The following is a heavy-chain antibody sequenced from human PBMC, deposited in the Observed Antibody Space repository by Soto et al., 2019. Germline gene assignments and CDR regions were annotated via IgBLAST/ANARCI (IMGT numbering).Heavy chain of an antibody. V-gene: IGHV1-69*13. CDR2: IIPIFGTA. J-gene: IGHJ5*02. CDR3: ARDVAVAGGNWFDP. CDR1: GGTFSSYA. Sequence: SVKVSCKASGGTFSSYAICWVRHAPGQGLEWMGGIIPIFGTANYAQKFQGRVTITADESTSTAYMELSSLRSEDTAVYYCARDVAVAGGNWFDPWGQGTLVTVSS. D-gene: IGHD6-19*01.